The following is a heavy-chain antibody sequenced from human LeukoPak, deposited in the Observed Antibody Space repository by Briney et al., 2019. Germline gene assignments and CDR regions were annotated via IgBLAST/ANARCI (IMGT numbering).Heavy chain of an antibody. CDR2: IWYDGSNK. CDR3: AKDLCSGGSCYSDY. J-gene: IGHJ4*02. Sequence: PGGSLRLSCAASGFTFSSYGMHWVRQAPGKGLEWVAVIWYDGSNKYYADSVKGRFTISRDNSKNTLYLQMNSLRGEDTAVYYCAKDLCSGGSCYSDYWGQGTLVTVSS. D-gene: IGHD2-15*01. CDR1: GFTFSSYG. V-gene: IGHV3-30*02.